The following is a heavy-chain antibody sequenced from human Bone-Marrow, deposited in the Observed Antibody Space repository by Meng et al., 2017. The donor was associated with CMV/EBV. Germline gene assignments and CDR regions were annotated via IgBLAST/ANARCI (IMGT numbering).Heavy chain of an antibody. CDR1: FSFSNYA. D-gene: IGHD5-18*01. CDR3: AKDYWIGYSSGSVNFDY. V-gene: IGHV3-23*01. Sequence: FSFSNYAMSWVRQAPGKGLEWVSVISGRGTTTYYADSVKGRFTISRDNSKNTLYLQMNSLRAEDTAVYYCAKDYWIGYSSGSVNFDYWGQGTLVTVSS. CDR2: ISGRGTTT. J-gene: IGHJ4*02.